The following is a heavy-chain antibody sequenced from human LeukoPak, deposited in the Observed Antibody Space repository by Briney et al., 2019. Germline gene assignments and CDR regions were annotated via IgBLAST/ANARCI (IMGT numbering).Heavy chain of an antibody. Sequence: GGSLRLSCAASGFTFSSYAMSWVRQAPGKGLEWVANIKQDGSEKYYVDSVKGRFTISRDNAKNSLYLQMNSLRAEDTAVYYCARVETVAGPLDYWGQGTLVTVSS. D-gene: IGHD5-12*01. CDR2: IKQDGSEK. J-gene: IGHJ4*02. V-gene: IGHV3-7*01. CDR1: GFTFSSYA. CDR3: ARVETVAGPLDY.